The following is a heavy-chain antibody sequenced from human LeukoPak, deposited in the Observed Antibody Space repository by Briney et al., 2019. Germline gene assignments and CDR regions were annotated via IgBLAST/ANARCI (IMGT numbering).Heavy chain of an antibody. CDR2: INPDSGGT. CDR3: ARAYYDSWSGDYYYMDV. CDR1: GYTFTGYY. V-gene: IGHV1-2*02. J-gene: IGHJ6*03. Sequence: ASVKVSCKASGYTFTGYYMHWVRQAPGQGLEWMGWINPDSGGTKYAQKFQGRVTMTRDTSISTAYMELSRLRSDDTAVYYCARAYYDSWSGDYYYMDVWGKGTTVTVSS. D-gene: IGHD3-3*01.